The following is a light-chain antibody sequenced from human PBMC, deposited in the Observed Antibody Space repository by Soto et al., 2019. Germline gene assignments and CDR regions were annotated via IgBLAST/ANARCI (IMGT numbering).Light chain of an antibody. CDR2: EVS. Sequence: QSALTQPPSASGTPGQSVTIPCTGTSSDVGDYNYVSWYQQHPGKAPKLMIYEVSRRPSGVPDRFSGSKSGNTASLTISGLQAEDEADYYCSSYTTSSTRVFGTGTKLTVL. V-gene: IGLV2-8*01. CDR1: SSDVGDYNY. CDR3: SSYTTSSTRV. J-gene: IGLJ1*01.